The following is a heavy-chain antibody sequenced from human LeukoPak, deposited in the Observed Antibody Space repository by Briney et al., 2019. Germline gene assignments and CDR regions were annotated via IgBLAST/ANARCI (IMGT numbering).Heavy chain of an antibody. J-gene: IGHJ4*02. Sequence: ASVKVSCKASGYTFTSYGISWVRQAPGQGLEWMGWISAYNGNTNYAQKLQGRVTMTTDTSTSTAYMELRSLRSDDTAVYYCARATYYGSGGYRYYFDYWGQGTLVTVSS. CDR3: ARATYYGSGGYRYYFDY. V-gene: IGHV1-18*01. CDR2: ISAYNGNT. D-gene: IGHD3-10*01. CDR1: GYTFTSYG.